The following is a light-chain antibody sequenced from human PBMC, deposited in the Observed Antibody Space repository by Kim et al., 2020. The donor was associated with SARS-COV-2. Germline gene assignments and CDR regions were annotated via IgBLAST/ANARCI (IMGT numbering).Light chain of an antibody. CDR1: SYNIGRNY. CDR2: DNI. CDR3: GVWDGSLSAAV. V-gene: IGLV1-51*01. J-gene: IGLJ3*02. Sequence: GQKCTISCSGNSYNIGRNYVTWYQLVPGTAPKLLIYDNIQRPSGIPDRFSASKSGTSATLAITGLQTGDEADYYCGVWDGSLSAAVFGGGTQLTVL.